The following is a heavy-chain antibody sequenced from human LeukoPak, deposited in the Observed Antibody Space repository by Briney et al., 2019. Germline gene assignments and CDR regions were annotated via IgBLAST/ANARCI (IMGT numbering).Heavy chain of an antibody. Sequence: PGGSLRLSCAASGFTFSSYWMHWVRQAPGKGLVWVSRISSDGSSTSYADSVKGRFTISRDNAKNTLYLQMNSLRAEDTAVYYCARYRVAAAGIVYGMDVWGQGTTVTVSS. CDR2: ISSDGSST. V-gene: IGHV3-74*01. D-gene: IGHD6-13*01. J-gene: IGHJ6*02. CDR3: ARYRVAAAGIVYGMDV. CDR1: GFTFSSYW.